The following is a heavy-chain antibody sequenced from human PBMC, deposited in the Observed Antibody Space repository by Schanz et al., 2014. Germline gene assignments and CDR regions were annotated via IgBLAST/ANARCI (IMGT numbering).Heavy chain of an antibody. CDR3: AKDVVGATYGGGHYFDY. D-gene: IGHD1-26*01. Sequence: EVQLVESGGGLVQPGGSLRLSCAASGFTFSSYSMNWVRQAPGKGLEWVSYISSSSSTIYYADSVKGRFTISRDNAKNSLYLQMNSLRDEDTAVYYCAKDVVGATYGGGHYFDYWGQGTLVTVSS. V-gene: IGHV3-48*02. J-gene: IGHJ4*02. CDR1: GFTFSSYS. CDR2: ISSSSSTI.